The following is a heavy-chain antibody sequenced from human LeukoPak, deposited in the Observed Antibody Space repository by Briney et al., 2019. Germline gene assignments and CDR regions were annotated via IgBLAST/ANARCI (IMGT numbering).Heavy chain of an antibody. D-gene: IGHD6-19*01. CDR1: GFTVSSNY. Sequence: GGSLRGSCAASGFTVSSNYMSWVRQAPGKGLEWVSVIYSGGSTYYADSVKGRFTISRDNSKNTLYLQMNSLRAEDTAVYYCARVFSGQWLAFDYWGQGTLVTVSS. J-gene: IGHJ4*02. CDR2: IYSGGST. V-gene: IGHV3-53*01. CDR3: ARVFSGQWLAFDY.